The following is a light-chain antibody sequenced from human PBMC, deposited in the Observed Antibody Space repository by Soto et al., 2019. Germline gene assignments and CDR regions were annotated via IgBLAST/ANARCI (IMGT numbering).Light chain of an antibody. V-gene: IGKV1-5*01. Sequence: DIQMTQSPSTLSASVGDRVNITFRASQSINTWLAWSQQKPGKAPKPLIYGASTLESGVPSRFSGSGSGTEFTLTITSLQPDDFATYYCQLYNSFSQVFGGGTKVEIK. CDR3: QLYNSFSQV. CDR2: GAS. CDR1: QSINTW. J-gene: IGKJ4*01.